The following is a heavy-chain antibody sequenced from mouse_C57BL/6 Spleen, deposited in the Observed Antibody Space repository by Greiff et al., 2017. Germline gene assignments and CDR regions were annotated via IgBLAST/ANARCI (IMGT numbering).Heavy chain of an antibody. J-gene: IGHJ2*01. V-gene: IGHV1-52*01. D-gene: IGHD2-5*01. CDR3: ARKDASYSNYNFDY. CDR1: GYTFTSYW. Sequence: QVQLQQPGAELVRPGSSVKLSCKASGYTFTSYWMHWVKQRPIQGLEWIGNIDPSDSETHYNQKFKDKATLTVDKASSTAYMQLSSLTSEDSAVYYGARKDASYSNYNFDYWGQGTTLTVSS. CDR2: IDPSDSET.